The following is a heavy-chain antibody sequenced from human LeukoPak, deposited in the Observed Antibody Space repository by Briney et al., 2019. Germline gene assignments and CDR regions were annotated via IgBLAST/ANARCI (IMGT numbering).Heavy chain of an antibody. Sequence: GGSLRLSCAASGFTFNNYAMSWVRQAPGKGLEWVSLISGSGISTYYADSVKGRFTISRDNSKNMLYLQMNSLRAEDTAVYYCAKDYYGSGRSPYFDYWGQGTLVTVSS. CDR3: AKDYYGSGRSPYFDY. V-gene: IGHV3-23*01. CDR1: GFTFNNYA. J-gene: IGHJ4*02. D-gene: IGHD3-10*01. CDR2: ISGSGIST.